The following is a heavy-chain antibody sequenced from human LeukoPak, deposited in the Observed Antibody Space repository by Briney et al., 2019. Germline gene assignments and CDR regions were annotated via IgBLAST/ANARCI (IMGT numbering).Heavy chain of an antibody. J-gene: IGHJ6*04. V-gene: IGHV3-15*01. Sequence: PGGSLRLSCAASGFTFSNAWMSWVRQAPGKGLEWVGRIKSKTDGGSTDYAAPVKGRFTISRDDSKNTLYLQMNSLKTEDTAVYYCTTDPDYYGSGSYLYYYSMDVWGKGTTVTVSS. CDR2: IKSKTDGGST. CDR1: GFTFSNAW. CDR3: TTDPDYYGSGSYLYYYSMDV. D-gene: IGHD3-10*01.